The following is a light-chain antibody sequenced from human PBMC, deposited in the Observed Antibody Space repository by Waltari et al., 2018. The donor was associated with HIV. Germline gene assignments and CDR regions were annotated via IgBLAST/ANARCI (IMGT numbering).Light chain of an antibody. CDR1: QSVSSSY. V-gene: IGKV3-20*01. Sequence: EIVLTQSPGTLSLSPGERATLSCRARQSVSSSYLAWYQQKPGQAPRLLIYGASSRATGIPDRFSGSGSGADFTLTISRLEPEDCAVYYCQQYGSSPFSFGQGTKLEIK. CDR2: GAS. CDR3: QQYGSSPFS. J-gene: IGKJ2*03.